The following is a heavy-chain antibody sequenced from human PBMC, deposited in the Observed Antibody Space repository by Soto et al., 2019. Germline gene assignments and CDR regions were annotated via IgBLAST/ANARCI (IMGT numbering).Heavy chain of an antibody. CDR3: AKNQERELPRVIDF. V-gene: IGHV3-23*01. CDR1: GLTFSNYA. Sequence: GVSLSLSCATSGLTFSNYAMSWVGQAPGGGLEWISSMSGSSSTTYYADSVRGRFTISRDRSKNTLYLQMSSLRAEDTALYYCAKNQERELPRVIDFWGQGTLVTVSS. J-gene: IGHJ4*02. D-gene: IGHD1-7*01. CDR2: MSGSSSTT.